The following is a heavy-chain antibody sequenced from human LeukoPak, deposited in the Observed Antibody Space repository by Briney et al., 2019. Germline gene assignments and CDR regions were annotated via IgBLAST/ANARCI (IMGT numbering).Heavy chain of an antibody. CDR2: IYYSGST. CDR1: GGSISSSSYY. V-gene: IGHV4-39*01. J-gene: IGHJ4*02. D-gene: IGHD1-26*01. CDR3: ARHARVGATHYFDY. Sequence: PSGTLSLTCTVSGGSISSSSYYWGWIRQPPGKRPEWIGSIYYSGSTYFNPSLKSRVTISVDTSKNQFSLKLNSVTAADTAVYYCARHARVGATHYFDYWGQGTLVTVSS.